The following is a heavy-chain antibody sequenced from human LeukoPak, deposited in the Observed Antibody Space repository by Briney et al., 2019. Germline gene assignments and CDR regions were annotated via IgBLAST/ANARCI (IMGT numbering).Heavy chain of an antibody. CDR3: ARDQGPLEWLSHFDY. D-gene: IGHD3-3*01. V-gene: IGHV3-33*01. Sequence: SGGSLRLSCAASGFTFSSYGMHWVRQAPGKGLEWVAVIWYDGSNKYYADSVKGRFTISRDNSKNTLYLQMNSLRAEDTAVYYCARDQGPLEWLSHFDYWGQGTLVTVSS. CDR1: GFTFSSYG. CDR2: IWYDGSNK. J-gene: IGHJ4*02.